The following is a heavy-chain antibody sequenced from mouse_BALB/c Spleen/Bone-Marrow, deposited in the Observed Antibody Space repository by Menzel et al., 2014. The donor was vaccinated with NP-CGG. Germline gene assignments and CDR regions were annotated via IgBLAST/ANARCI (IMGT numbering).Heavy chain of an antibody. CDR1: GFNIKDTY. J-gene: IGHJ2*01. Sequence: EVQGVESGAELVKPGASVKLSCTASGFNIKDTYMHWVKQRPEQSLEWIGRIDPANGNTKDDPKFQGKATITADTSSNIAYLQLSSLTSDDTAVYYCARYYYGYYFDSWCQCTTLTVPS. CDR2: IDPANGNT. D-gene: IGHD1-1*01. CDR3: ARYYYGYYFDS. V-gene: IGHV14-3*02.